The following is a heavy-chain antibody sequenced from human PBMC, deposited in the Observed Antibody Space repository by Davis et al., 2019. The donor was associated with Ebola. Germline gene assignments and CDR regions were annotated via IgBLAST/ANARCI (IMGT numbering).Heavy chain of an antibody. D-gene: IGHD3-3*01. J-gene: IGHJ6*02. Sequence: MPSETLSLTCAVYGGSFSGYYWSWIRQPPGKGLEWIGEINHSGSTNYNPSLKSRVTISVDTSKNQFSLKLSSVTAADTAVYYCARGLNYYDFWSGYYTDNYYYYGMDVWGQGTTVTVSS. V-gene: IGHV4-34*01. CDR2: INHSGST. CDR1: GGSFSGYY. CDR3: ARGLNYYDFWSGYYTDNYYYYGMDV.